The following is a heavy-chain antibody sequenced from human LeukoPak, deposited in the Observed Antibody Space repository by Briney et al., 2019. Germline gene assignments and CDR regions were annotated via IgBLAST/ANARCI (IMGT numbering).Heavy chain of an antibody. V-gene: IGHV1-2*06. CDR3: ARDYSSTSNWELDY. Sequence: GATVKVSCTASGYTFIHYFIHWVRQAPGQGLEWMGRINSNTGVTEYTQKFQGRVTMTRDTSITTVYMELSSLTSDDSAVYYCARDYSSTSNWELDYWGQGTLVTVSS. CDR2: INSNTGVT. D-gene: IGHD7-27*01. CDR1: GYTFIHYF. J-gene: IGHJ4*02.